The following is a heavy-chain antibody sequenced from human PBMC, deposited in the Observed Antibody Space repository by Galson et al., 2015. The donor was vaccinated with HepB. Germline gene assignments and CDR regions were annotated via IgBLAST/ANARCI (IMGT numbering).Heavy chain of an antibody. D-gene: IGHD1-26*01. CDR1: GFTVSSNY. V-gene: IGHV3-66*01. CDR2: IYSGGST. J-gene: IGHJ4*02. CDR3: ARDNPSGSSTSPQDY. Sequence: SLRLSCAASGFTVSSNYMSWVRQAPGKGLEWVSVIYSGGSTYYADSVKGRFTISRDNSKNTLYLQMNSLRAEDTAVYYCARDNPSGSSTSPQDYWGQGTLVTVSS.